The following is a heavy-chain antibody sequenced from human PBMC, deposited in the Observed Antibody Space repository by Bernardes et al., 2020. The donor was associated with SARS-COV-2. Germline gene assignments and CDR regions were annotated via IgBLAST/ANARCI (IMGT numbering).Heavy chain of an antibody. Sequence: SETLSLTCTVSGGSISSYYWSWIRQPPGKGLEWIGYIYYSGSTNYNPSLKSRVTISVDTSKNQFSLKLSSVTAADTAVYYCARRSYCSSTSCYFSWFDPWGQGTLVTVSS. CDR2: IYYSGST. D-gene: IGHD2-2*01. J-gene: IGHJ5*02. CDR3: ARRSYCSSTSCYFSWFDP. CDR1: GGSISSYY. V-gene: IGHV4-59*01.